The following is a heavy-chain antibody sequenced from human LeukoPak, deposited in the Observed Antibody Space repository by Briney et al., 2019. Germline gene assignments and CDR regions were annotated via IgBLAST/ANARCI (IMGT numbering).Heavy chain of an antibody. D-gene: IGHD2-2*01. Sequence: ASVRVSCKASGYTFTGYYMHWVRQAPGQGLEWMGWINPNSGGTNYAQKFQGRVTMTRDTSISTAYLELSRLRSDDTAVYYCARGYCSSTSCYDYFDYWGQGTLVTVSS. J-gene: IGHJ4*02. CDR1: GYTFTGYY. V-gene: IGHV1-2*02. CDR2: INPNSGGT. CDR3: ARGYCSSTSCYDYFDY.